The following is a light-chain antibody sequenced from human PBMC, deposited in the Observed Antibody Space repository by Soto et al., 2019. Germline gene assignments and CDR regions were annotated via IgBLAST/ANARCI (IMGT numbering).Light chain of an antibody. CDR1: QSVSSY. CDR3: QKRSNWPVT. Sequence: EIVLTQSPATLSLSPGERATLSCRASQSVSSYLAWYQQNPGQAPRLLIYDASNRATGIPARFSGSGSGTDFTLTISSLEPEDFAVYYCQKRSNWPVTFGQGTKLEIK. V-gene: IGKV3-11*01. CDR2: DAS. J-gene: IGKJ2*01.